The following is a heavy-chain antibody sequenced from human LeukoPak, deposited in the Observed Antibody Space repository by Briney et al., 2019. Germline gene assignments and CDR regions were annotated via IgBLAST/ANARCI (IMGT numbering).Heavy chain of an antibody. CDR3: ARGGAYISAVAGTPDY. D-gene: IGHD6-19*01. V-gene: IGHV3-21*01. J-gene: IGHJ4*02. CDR1: GFTFSSYS. CDR2: ISSSSSYI. Sequence: PGGSLRLSCAASGFTFSSYSMNWVRQAPGKGLEWVSSISSSSSYIYYADSVKGRFTISRDNAKNSLYLQMNSLRAEDTAVYYCARGGAYISAVAGTPDYWGQGTLVTVSS.